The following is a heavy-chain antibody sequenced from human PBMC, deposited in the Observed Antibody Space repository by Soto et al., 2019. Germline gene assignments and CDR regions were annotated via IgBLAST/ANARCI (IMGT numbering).Heavy chain of an antibody. CDR3: ARVRRAVAYKGSWFDP. V-gene: IGHV1-2*02. CDR2: INPNSGGT. Sequence: ASVKVSCKASGYTFTGYYMHWVRQAPGQGLEWMGWINPNSGGTNYAQKFQGRVTMTRDTSISTAYMELSRLRSDDTAVYYCARVRRAVAYKGSWFDPWGQGTMVNVSS. CDR1: GYTFTGYY. J-gene: IGHJ5*02. D-gene: IGHD6-19*01.